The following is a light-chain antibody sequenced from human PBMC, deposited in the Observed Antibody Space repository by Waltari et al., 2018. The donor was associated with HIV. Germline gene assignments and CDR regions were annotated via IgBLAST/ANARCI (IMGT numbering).Light chain of an antibody. Sequence: QSVLTQPPSASGTPGQRVTISCSGRSSNIGSNYVYWYQQLPGTTPKLLIYRNNQRPSGVPDRFAGSKSGTSASLGISGLRSEDEADYYCATWEGRLSGVVFGGGTKLTVL. J-gene: IGLJ2*01. V-gene: IGLV1-47*01. CDR2: RNN. CDR3: ATWEGRLSGVV. CDR1: SSNIGSNY.